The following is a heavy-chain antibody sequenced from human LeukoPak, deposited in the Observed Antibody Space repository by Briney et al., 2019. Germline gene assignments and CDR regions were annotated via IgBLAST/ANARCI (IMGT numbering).Heavy chain of an antibody. J-gene: IGHJ4*02. CDR2: IIPIFGTA. Sequence: SVKVSCKASGGTFSSYAISWVRQAPRQGLKWMGRIIPIFGTANYAQKFQGRVTITTDESTSTAYMELSSLRSEDTAVYYCAREPGYSSGWYYFDYWGQGTLVTVSS. CDR3: AREPGYSSGWYYFDY. CDR1: GGTFSSYA. V-gene: IGHV1-69*05. D-gene: IGHD6-19*01.